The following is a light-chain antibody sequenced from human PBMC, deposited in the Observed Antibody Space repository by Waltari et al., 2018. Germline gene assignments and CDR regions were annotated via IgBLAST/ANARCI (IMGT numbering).Light chain of an antibody. J-gene: IGLJ2*01. CDR1: KLGEKF. CDR3: QAWDTSTPVI. V-gene: IGLV3-1*01. Sequence: SDELTQPPSVSVSPGQTATITCSGHKLGEKFASWYQQKPGQSPVLVIYQDTKRPSGIPERFSGSNSGNTATLTISGTQAMDEADYYCQAWDTSTPVIFGGGTKLTVL. CDR2: QDT.